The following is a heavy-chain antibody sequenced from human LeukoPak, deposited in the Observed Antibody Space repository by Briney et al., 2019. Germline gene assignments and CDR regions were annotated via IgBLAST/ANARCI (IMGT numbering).Heavy chain of an antibody. CDR2: IYHSGST. D-gene: IGHD5-12*01. J-gene: IGHJ6*03. CDR3: ARTIVATTYVDV. Sequence: SETLSLTCTVSGYSISSGYYWGWIRQPPGNGLEWIGSIYHSGSTYYSPSLKSRVTISVDTSKNQFSLKLSSVTAADTAVYYCARTIVATTYVDVWGKGTTVTVSS. CDR1: GYSISSGYY. V-gene: IGHV4-38-2*02.